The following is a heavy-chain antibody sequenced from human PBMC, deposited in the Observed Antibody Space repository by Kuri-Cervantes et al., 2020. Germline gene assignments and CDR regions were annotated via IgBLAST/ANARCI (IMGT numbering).Heavy chain of an antibody. Sequence: GESLKISCVGSGFSFSNFWISWVRQAPGKGLEWLSLISSSSSPIYYADSVRGRFTSSRDNAKNALYLQMNSLRAEDTALYYCAKDRGNYDILTGPWSHKSYSSGGGAFDIWGQGTMVTVSS. CDR3: AKDRGNYDILTGPWSHKSYSSGGGAFDI. J-gene: IGHJ3*02. V-gene: IGHV3-48*01. CDR1: GFSFSNFW. CDR2: ISSSSSPI. D-gene: IGHD3-9*01.